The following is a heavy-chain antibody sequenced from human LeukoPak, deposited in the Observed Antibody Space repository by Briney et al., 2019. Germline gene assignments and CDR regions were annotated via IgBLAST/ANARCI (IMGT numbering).Heavy chain of an antibody. V-gene: IGHV3-23*01. CDR1: GFTFSNAW. CDR2: ISGSGGST. Sequence: PGGSLRLSCAASGFTFSNAWMSWVRQAPGKGLEWVSAISGSGGSTYYADSVKGRFTISRDNSKNTLYLQMNSLRAEDTAVYYCAKATKRPDSGSYNFDYWGQGTLVTVSS. J-gene: IGHJ4*02. CDR3: AKATKRPDSGSYNFDY. D-gene: IGHD1-26*01.